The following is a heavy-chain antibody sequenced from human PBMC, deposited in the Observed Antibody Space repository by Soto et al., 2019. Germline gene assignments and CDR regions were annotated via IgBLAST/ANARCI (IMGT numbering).Heavy chain of an antibody. Sequence: QLHLRESGPGLVKPSETLSLTCTVSSGSITSSSYYWGWIRQPPGKGLEWIGSNYYSGSTYYNPSLKSRVTISVDTSKNQFSLKLSSVTAADTAVYYCATQEVGGSYVYTFDPWGQGTLVTVSS. CDR3: ATQEVGGSYVYTFDP. D-gene: IGHD1-26*01. CDR2: NYYSGST. CDR1: SGSITSSSYY. J-gene: IGHJ5*02. V-gene: IGHV4-39*01.